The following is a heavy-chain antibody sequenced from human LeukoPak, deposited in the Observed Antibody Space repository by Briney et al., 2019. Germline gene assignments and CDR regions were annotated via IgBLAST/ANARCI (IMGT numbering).Heavy chain of an antibody. J-gene: IGHJ4*02. CDR1: GFTFGTYA. CDR2: ISSSSSTI. D-gene: IGHD6-19*01. V-gene: IGHV3-48*02. CDR3: ARDAGSGYFDY. Sequence: GGSLRLSYAASGFTFGTYAMNWVRQAPGKGLEWVSYISSSSSTIYFPDSVKGRFTISRDNAKNSLYLQMNGLRDEDTAVYYCARDAGSGYFDYWGQGTLVTVSS.